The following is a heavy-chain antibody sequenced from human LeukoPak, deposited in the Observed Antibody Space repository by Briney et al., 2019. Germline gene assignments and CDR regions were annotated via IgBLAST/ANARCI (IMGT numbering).Heavy chain of an antibody. CDR3: ARDANYHDSDAHYDALDI. CDR2: IYSSGTT. Sequence: PSETLSLTCTVSGVSISGYYWSWIRQPPGKGLEWIGYIYSSGTTNYNPSLKSQITISLDTSKNQFSLKLSSVTAADTAVYYCARDANYHDSDAHYDALDIWGQGTLVTVSS. CDR1: GVSISGYY. V-gene: IGHV4-59*01. D-gene: IGHD3-16*01. J-gene: IGHJ3*02.